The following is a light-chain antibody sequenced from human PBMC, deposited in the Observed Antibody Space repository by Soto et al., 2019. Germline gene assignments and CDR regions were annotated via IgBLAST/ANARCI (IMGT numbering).Light chain of an antibody. CDR1: QSVSSSY. V-gene: IGKV3-20*01. J-gene: IGKJ2*01. CDR3: QQYGSSPTYT. CDR2: GAS. Sequence: EIVLTQSPGTLSLSPGERATLSCRASQSVSSSYLGWYQQKPGQAPRLLIYGASSRATGIPDRFSGSGSGTDLTLTISRLEPEDFAVYYCQQYGSSPTYTFGQGTKLEIK.